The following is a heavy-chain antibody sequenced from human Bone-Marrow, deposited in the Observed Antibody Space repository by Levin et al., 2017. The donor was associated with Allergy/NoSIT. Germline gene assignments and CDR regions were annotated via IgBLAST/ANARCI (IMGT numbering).Heavy chain of an antibody. CDR1: GVSISSSNW. Sequence: SCAVSGVSISSSNWWSWVRQSPGKRLEWIGEIYYSGRTNYNPSLNSRVTISVDKSKNQFSLKLTSVTAADTAVYYCAKDRVVGGEWGDHFYGMDVWGQGTTVTVSS. CDR3: AKDRVVGGEWGDHFYGMDV. D-gene: IGHD3-16*01. CDR2: IYYSGRT. V-gene: IGHV4-4*02. J-gene: IGHJ6*02.